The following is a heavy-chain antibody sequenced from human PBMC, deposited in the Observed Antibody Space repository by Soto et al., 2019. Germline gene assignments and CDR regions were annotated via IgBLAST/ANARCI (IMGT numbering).Heavy chain of an antibody. J-gene: IGHJ6*02. CDR1: VFTFSSYG. D-gene: IGHD3-9*01. CDR2: ISYDGSNK. CDR3: AKDRAHLYYDILTGPIFYYYYYGMEL. V-gene: IGHV3-30*18. Sequence: PVGSLRLSCASSVFTFSSYGMHCVRQAPGKWLEWVAVISYDGSNKYYADSVKGRFTISRDNSKNTLYLQMNSLRAEDTAVYYCAKDRAHLYYDILTGPIFYYYYYGMELLGQGTSVIGS.